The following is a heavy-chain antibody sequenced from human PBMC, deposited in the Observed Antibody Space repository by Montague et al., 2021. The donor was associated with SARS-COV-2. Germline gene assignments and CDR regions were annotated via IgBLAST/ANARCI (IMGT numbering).Heavy chain of an antibody. J-gene: IGHJ6*02. CDR3: ARNLVVHYWYGMDV. CDR1: GGSISSSTYY. V-gene: IGHV4-39*07. D-gene: IGHD2-15*01. Sequence: SETLSLTCTVSGGSISSSTYYWGWIRQPPGKGLEWIGSIHHSGSTNYYPSLKSRVTISVDTSKNQFSLNLSSVTAADTAVYYCARNLVVHYWYGMDVWGQGTTVTVSS. CDR2: IHHSGST.